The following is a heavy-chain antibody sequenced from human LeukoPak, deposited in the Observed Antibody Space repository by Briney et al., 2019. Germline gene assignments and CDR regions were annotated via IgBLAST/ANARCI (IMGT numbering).Heavy chain of an antibody. V-gene: IGHV3-21*01. CDR1: GFTFSSYS. CDR2: IGSSSSYI. Sequence: GGSLRLSCAASGFTFSSYSMNWVRQAPGKGLEWVSSIGSSSSYIYYADSVKGRFTISRDNAKNSLYLQMNSLRAEDTAVYYCAREGDGYNGDYGMDVWGQGTTVTVSS. D-gene: IGHD5-24*01. CDR3: AREGDGYNGDYGMDV. J-gene: IGHJ6*02.